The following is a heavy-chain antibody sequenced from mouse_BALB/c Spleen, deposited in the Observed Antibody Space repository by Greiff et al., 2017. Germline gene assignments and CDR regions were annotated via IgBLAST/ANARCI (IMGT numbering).Heavy chain of an antibody. CDR2: IDPSDSET. Sequence: QVQLQQSGPQLVRPGASVKISCKASGYSFTSYWMHWVKQRPGQGLEWIGMIDPSDSETRLNQKFKDKATLTVDKSSSTAYMQLSSPTSEDSAVYYCARSRRGSSYDWYFDVWGAGTTVTVSS. D-gene: IGHD1-1*01. V-gene: IGHV1S126*01. J-gene: IGHJ1*01. CDR1: GYSFTSYW. CDR3: ARSRRGSSYDWYFDV.